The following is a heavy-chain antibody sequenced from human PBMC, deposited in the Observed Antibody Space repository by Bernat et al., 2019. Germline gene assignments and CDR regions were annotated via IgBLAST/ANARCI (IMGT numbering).Heavy chain of an antibody. V-gene: IGHV1-2*04. CDR3: ERVRTYYYDSSGWGDAFDI. CDR1: GYSFTGYY. D-gene: IGHD3-22*01. Sequence: QVQLVQSGAEVKKPGASVKVSCKASGYSFTGYYMHWVRQAPGQGLEWVGWISPNRGGTNYAQKVQGWVTMTRDTSISTAYMELSRLRSDDTSVYYCERVRTYYYDSSGWGDAFDIWGQGTMVTVSA. CDR2: ISPNRGGT. J-gene: IGHJ3*02.